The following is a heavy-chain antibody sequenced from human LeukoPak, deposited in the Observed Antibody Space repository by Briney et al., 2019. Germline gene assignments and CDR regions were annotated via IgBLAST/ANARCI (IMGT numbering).Heavy chain of an antibody. CDR2: IFYSGST. CDR3: AKSNGYGLIDI. J-gene: IGHJ3*02. D-gene: IGHD3-10*01. CDR1: GYSISSGYY. Sequence: PSETLSLTCTVSGYSISSGYYWGWIRQPPGKALEWIGNIFYSGSTYYSPSLESRVTISLDTSRNQFSLKLNSVTAADTAVYYCAKSNGYGLIDIWGQGTMVTVSS. V-gene: IGHV4-38-2*02.